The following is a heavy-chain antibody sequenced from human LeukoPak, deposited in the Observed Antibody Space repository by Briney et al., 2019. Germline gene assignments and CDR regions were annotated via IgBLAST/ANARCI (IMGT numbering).Heavy chain of an antibody. V-gene: IGHV3-15*01. CDR3: TIDHIYSGGFYYNDWFDP. D-gene: IGHD2-15*01. CDR2: IKTKVDAGTT. Sequence: GGSLRPSCAASGFTFSHAWISGVGRAPGRGLEWVGGIKTKVDAGTTDYAAPVKGRFTISRDDSKNTLYLQMNSLKIEDTAVYHCTIDHIYSGGFYYNDWFDPWGQGTLVTVSS. CDR1: GFTFSHAW. J-gene: IGHJ5*02.